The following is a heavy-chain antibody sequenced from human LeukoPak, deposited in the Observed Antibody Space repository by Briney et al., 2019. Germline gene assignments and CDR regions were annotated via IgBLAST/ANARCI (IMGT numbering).Heavy chain of an antibody. CDR1: GFTVSSNY. J-gene: IGHJ4*02. Sequence: QTGGSLRLSCAASGFTVSSNYMSWVRQAPGKGLEWVSVIYSGGSTYYADSVKGRFTISRDNSKNTLYLQMNSLRAEDTAVYYCARDRGYSSNEVGVYFDYWGQGTLVTVSS. CDR3: ARDRGYSSNEVGVYFDY. CDR2: IYSGGST. D-gene: IGHD6-13*01. V-gene: IGHV3-53*05.